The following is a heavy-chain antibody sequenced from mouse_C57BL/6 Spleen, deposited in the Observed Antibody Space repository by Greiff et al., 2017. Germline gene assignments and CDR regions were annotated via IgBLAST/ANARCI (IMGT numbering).Heavy chain of an antibody. D-gene: IGHD2-4*01. J-gene: IGHJ4*01. V-gene: IGHV1-7*01. Sequence: VQLQQSGAELVKPGASVKLSCKASGYTFTSYWMHWVKQRPGQGLEWIGYINPSSGYTKYNQKFKDKATLTADKSSSTAYMQLSSLTYEDSAVYYCARRYYDYDYAMDYWGQGTSVTVSS. CDR1: GYTFTSYW. CDR2: INPSSGYT. CDR3: ARRYYDYDYAMDY.